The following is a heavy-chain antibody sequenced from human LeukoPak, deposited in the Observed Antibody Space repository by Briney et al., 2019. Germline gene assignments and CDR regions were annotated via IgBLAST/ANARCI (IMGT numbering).Heavy chain of an antibody. V-gene: IGHV4-61*08. CDR1: GGSISSGDYY. Sequence: PSETLSLTCTVSGGSISSGDYYWSWIRQPPGKGLEWIGYIYYSGSTSYNPSLNSRVTISVDTSKNQFSLKLSSVTAADTAVYYCARVSRVARAFDYWGQGTLVTVSS. CDR3: ARVSRVARAFDY. J-gene: IGHJ4*02. D-gene: IGHD2-15*01. CDR2: IYYSGST.